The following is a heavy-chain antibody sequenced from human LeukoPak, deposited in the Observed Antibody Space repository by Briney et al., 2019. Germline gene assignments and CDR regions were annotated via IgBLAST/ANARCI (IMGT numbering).Heavy chain of an antibody. CDR3: ARAPGYCSSTSCSDGFDP. Sequence: ASVKVSCKASGYTFTSYYMHWVRQAPGQGLEWMGIINPSGGSTSYAQKFQGRVTMTRDTSTSTVYMELSSLRSEDTAVYYCARAPGYCSSTSCSDGFDPWGQGTLVTVSS. CDR1: GYTFTSYY. CDR2: INPSGGST. D-gene: IGHD2-2*01. J-gene: IGHJ5*02. V-gene: IGHV1-46*01.